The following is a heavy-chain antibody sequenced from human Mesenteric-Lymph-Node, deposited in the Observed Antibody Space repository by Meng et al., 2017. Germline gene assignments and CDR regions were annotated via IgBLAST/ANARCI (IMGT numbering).Heavy chain of an antibody. V-gene: IGHV4-4*02. CDR3: ARVGQWLPIDY. Sequence: AAGPGLVKPSGTPSLTCAVSGGSISSSNWWSWVRQPPGKGLEWIGEIYHSGSTNYNPSLKSRVTISVDKSKNQFSLNLSSVTAADAAVYYCARVGQWLPIDYWGQGTLVTVSS. J-gene: IGHJ4*02. CDR1: GGSISSSNW. D-gene: IGHD6-19*01. CDR2: IYHSGST.